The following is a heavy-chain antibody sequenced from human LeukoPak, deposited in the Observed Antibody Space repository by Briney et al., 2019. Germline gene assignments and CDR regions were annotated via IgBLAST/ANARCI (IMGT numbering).Heavy chain of an antibody. CDR2: IYSGGST. Sequence: GGSLRLSCAASGFTVSSNYMSWVRQAPGKGLEWFSVIYSGGSTYYADSVKGRFTISTDNSKNTMYLQMNRLRAEDTAVYYCARVNNGEADTYWGQGTLVTVSS. J-gene: IGHJ4*02. V-gene: IGHV3-53*01. CDR1: GFTVSSNY. CDR3: ARVNNGEADTY. D-gene: IGHD2-8*01.